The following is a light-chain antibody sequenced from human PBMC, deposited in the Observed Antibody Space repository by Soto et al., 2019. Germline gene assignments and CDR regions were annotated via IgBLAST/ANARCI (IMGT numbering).Light chain of an antibody. J-gene: IGLJ2*01. CDR1: SSNIGSNT. CDR2: STN. Sequence: QSVLTQPPSASGTPGQRVTISCSGSSSNIGSNTVNWYQHLPGTAPKLLIYSTNQRPSGVPDRFSGSKSGTSASLAISGLQSEDEADYYCAAWDDSLNGYVGFGGGTKVTVL. CDR3: AAWDDSLNGYVG. V-gene: IGLV1-44*01.